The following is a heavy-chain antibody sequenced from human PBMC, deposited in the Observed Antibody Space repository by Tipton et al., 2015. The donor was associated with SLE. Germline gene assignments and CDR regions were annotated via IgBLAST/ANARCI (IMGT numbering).Heavy chain of an antibody. Sequence: TLSLTCTVSGGSISSGSYYWSWIRQPAGKGLEWIGHIYTSWSTNYNPALKSRVTISVDTSKNQFTLKLSPVTAADTAVYYCGRVWPDYGDYEYFDLWGRGTLVTVPS. CDR2: IYTSWST. CDR3: GRVWPDYGDYEYFDL. V-gene: IGHV4-61*09. CDR1: GGSISSGSYY. D-gene: IGHD4-17*01. J-gene: IGHJ2*01.